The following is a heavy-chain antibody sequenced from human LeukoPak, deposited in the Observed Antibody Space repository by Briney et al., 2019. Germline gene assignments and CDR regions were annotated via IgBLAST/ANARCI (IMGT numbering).Heavy chain of an antibody. CDR2: IYPGDSDT. Sequence: GESLKISCKGSGYSFTSYWIGWVRPMPGKRLEWMGIIYPGDSDTIYSPSFQRQVTISADKSISTAYLQWSSLKASDTAMYYCARQGGSYLDDAFDIWGQGTMVTVSS. CDR1: GYSFTSYW. D-gene: IGHD1-26*01. V-gene: IGHV5-51*01. CDR3: ARQGGSYLDDAFDI. J-gene: IGHJ3*02.